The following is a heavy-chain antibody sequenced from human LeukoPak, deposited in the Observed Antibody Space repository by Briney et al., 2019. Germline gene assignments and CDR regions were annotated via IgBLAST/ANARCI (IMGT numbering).Heavy chain of an antibody. CDR1: GYTFTSYG. J-gene: IGHJ5*02. CDR2: ISAYNGNT. Sequence: ASVKVSCKASGYTFTSYGISWVRQAPGQGLEWMGWISAYNGNTNYAQKLQGRVTMTTDTSTSTAYMELRSLRSDDTAVYYSARVVMQQLALNWFDPWGQGTLVTVSS. D-gene: IGHD6-13*01. V-gene: IGHV1-18*01. CDR3: ARVVMQQLALNWFDP.